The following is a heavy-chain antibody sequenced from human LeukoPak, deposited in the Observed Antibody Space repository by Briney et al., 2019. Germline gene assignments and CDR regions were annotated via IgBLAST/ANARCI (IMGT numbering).Heavy chain of an antibody. CDR3: AKDKRWELSGFDY. Sequence: GGSLRLSCAASGFTFSSYAMSWVRQAPGKGLEWVSAISGSGGSTYYADSVKGRFTISRDNSKNTLYLQMNSLRAEDTAVYCCAKDKRWELSGFDYWGQGTLVTVSS. J-gene: IGHJ4*02. V-gene: IGHV3-23*01. D-gene: IGHD1-26*01. CDR2: ISGSGGST. CDR1: GFTFSSYA.